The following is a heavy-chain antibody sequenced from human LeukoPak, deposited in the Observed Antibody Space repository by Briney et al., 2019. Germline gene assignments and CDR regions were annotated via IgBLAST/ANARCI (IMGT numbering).Heavy chain of an antibody. CDR2: IYSGGNT. Sequence: GGSLRLSCAPSGFTLCSNYMSWVRQALGEGLEWGSVIYSGGNTYYPDSVKGRFTISRDSSMNTLHLQMNSLRAEDTAVYYCARDNRGSDFWSGYQPSHFDYWGQGTLVTVSS. J-gene: IGHJ4*02. D-gene: IGHD3-3*01. V-gene: IGHV3-66*01. CDR1: GFTLCSNY. CDR3: ARDNRGSDFWSGYQPSHFDY.